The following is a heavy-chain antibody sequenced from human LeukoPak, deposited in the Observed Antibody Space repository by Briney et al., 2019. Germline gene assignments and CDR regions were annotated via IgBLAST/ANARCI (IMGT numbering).Heavy chain of an antibody. D-gene: IGHD4-17*01. V-gene: IGHV4-59*11. CDR1: DDSLSSHY. CDR3: ARDLVTVTKGFDI. Sequence: SETLSLTCAVSDDSLSSHYWTWIRQPPGKGLEWIGYISYIGSTNYNPSLKSRVTISIDTSRNQFSLRLSSVTAADTAVYYCARDLVTVTKGFDIWGQGTMVSVSS. CDR2: ISYIGST. J-gene: IGHJ3*02.